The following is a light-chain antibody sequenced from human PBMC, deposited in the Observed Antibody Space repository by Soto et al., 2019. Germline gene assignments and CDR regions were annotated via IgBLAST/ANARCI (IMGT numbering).Light chain of an antibody. J-gene: IGLJ1*01. CDR1: ASDIGSYNH. V-gene: IGLV2-8*01. CDR3: NSYVGSNNYV. Sequence: QPVLTQLPSACGSPGQSVIISCIGSASDIGSYNHVSWYQHHPGKAPKLIIYEVSKRPSGVPDRFSGSKSGNAASLTVSGRHADDEADYYCNSYVGSNNYVFGTGTKVTVL. CDR2: EVS.